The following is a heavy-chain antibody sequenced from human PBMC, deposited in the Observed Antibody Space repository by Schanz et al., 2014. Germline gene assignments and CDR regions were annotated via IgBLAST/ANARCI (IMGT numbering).Heavy chain of an antibody. D-gene: IGHD3-3*01. J-gene: IGHJ4*02. CDR1: GFIFSSFA. Sequence: VQLVESGGGLVKPGGSLRLSCAASGFIFSSFAMTWVRQAPGRGLEWVSSISTSGTYMYIADSLKGRLTISRDDAKKSMYLQMNNLRAEDTAVYYCVRDSFFAFDYWGQGTLVTVSS. CDR2: ISTSGTYM. V-gene: IGHV3-21*01. CDR3: VRDSFFAFDY.